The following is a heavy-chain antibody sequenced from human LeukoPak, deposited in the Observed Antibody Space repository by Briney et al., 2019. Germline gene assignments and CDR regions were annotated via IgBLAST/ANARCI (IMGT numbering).Heavy chain of an antibody. CDR1: GYSFTNFW. V-gene: IGHV5-51*01. CDR2: IYPGDSDT. Sequence: GESLKISCKASGYSFTNFWIGWVRQLPGKGLEWMGIIYPGDSDTRYSPSFQGQVTISADRSITTADLQWSSLKASDSAMYYCARAPTSISNPYYFDYWGQGTLVTVSS. D-gene: IGHD6-6*01. J-gene: IGHJ4*02. CDR3: ARAPTSISNPYYFDY.